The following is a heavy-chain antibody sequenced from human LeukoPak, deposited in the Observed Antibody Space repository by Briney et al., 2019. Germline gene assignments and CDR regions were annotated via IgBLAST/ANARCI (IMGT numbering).Heavy chain of an antibody. CDR1: GDSISSNN. V-gene: IGHV3-23*01. Sequence: GTLSLTCAVSGDSISSNNWWSWVRQPPGKGLEWVSTISGSGGSTYYADSVKGRFTISRDNAKKSLYLQMHSLRAEDTAFYHCARVKGEGAHFDYWGQGTLVTVPS. CDR2: ISGSGGST. D-gene: IGHD1-26*01. J-gene: IGHJ4*02. CDR3: ARVKGEGAHFDY.